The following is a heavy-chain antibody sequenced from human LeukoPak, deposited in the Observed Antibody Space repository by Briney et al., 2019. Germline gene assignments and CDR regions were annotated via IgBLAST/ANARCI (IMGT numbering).Heavy chain of an antibody. Sequence: GRSLRLSCAASGFSFSSYGMHWVRQAPGKGLEWVAVIWYDGSKKYYADSVKGRFTISRDNSKNTLYLQMNSLRAEDTAVYYCARDTPIAVAGTSSAFDIWGQGTMVTVSS. V-gene: IGHV3-33*01. J-gene: IGHJ3*02. CDR1: GFSFSSYG. D-gene: IGHD6-19*01. CDR2: IWYDGSKK. CDR3: ARDTPIAVAGTSSAFDI.